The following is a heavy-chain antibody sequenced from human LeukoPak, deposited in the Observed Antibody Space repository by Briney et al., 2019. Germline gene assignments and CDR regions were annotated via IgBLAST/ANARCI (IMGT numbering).Heavy chain of an antibody. CDR2: IYYSGST. J-gene: IGHJ6*02. V-gene: IGHV4-59*12. CDR1: GGSISSYY. Sequence: PSETLSLTCTVSGGSISSYYWSWIRQPPGKGLEWIGYIYYSGSTNYNPSLKSRVTISVDTSKNQFSLKLSSVTAADTAVYYCARDLIVVVPASSYYGMDVWGQGTTVTVSS. D-gene: IGHD2-2*01. CDR3: ARDLIVVVPASSYYGMDV.